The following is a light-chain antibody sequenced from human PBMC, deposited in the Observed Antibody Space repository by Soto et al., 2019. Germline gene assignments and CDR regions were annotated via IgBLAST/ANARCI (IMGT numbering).Light chain of an antibody. CDR1: SSDVGGYNY. V-gene: IGLV2-14*01. Sequence: QSALTQPASVSGSPGQSITISCTGTSSDVGGYNYVSWYQQHPGKAPKLMIYEVSNRPSGVSNRFSGSKSGNTASLTISGLQAEDEADYYCTSYTRSSPPCVFGGGTKLTVL. J-gene: IGLJ3*02. CDR2: EVS. CDR3: TSYTRSSPPCV.